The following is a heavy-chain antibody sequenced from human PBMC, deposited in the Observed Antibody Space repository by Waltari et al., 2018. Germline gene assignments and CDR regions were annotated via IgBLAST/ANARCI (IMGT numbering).Heavy chain of an antibody. Sequence: EVPLVQSGASFQKPGSTVKISCRVSGYTFPDYYMPWVPQAPVKGLEWMGLVDHEDGETIYAEKFQGRVTITEDTSTDTAYMELSSLRSEDTAVYYCATVAMHDAFDIWGQGTMVTVSS. CDR1: GYTFPDYY. J-gene: IGHJ3*02. CDR3: ATVAMHDAFDI. D-gene: IGHD2-2*01. V-gene: IGHV1-69-2*01. CDR2: VDHEDGET.